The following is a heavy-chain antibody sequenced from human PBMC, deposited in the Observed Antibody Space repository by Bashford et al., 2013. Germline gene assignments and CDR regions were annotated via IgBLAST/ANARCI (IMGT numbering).Heavy chain of an antibody. CDR3: ASLHPFRRAAIDMNHDY. D-gene: IGHD2-2*01. CDR2: IYYSGST. V-gene: IGHV4-31*03. Sequence: SETLSLTCTVSGGSISSGGYYWSWIRQHPGKGLEWIGYIYYSGSTYYNPSLKSRVTISVDTSKNQFSLKLSSVTAADTAVYYCASLHPFRRAAIDMNHDYWGQGTLVTVSS. J-gene: IGHJ4*02. CDR1: GGSISSGGYY.